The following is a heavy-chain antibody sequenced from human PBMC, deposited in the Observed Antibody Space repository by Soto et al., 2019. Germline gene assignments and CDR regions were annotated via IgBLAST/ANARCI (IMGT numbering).Heavy chain of an antibody. CDR1: GGSISSYY. CDR2: IYYSGST. Sequence: PSEALSLTCTVSGGSISSYYWSWIRQPPGKGLEWIGYIYYSGSTNYNPSLKSRVTISVDTSKNQFSLKLSSVTAADTAVYYCARDQRLLGFYDYVWGSYRPRGGDAFDMWGHGTM. J-gene: IGHJ3*02. CDR3: ARDQRLLGFYDYVWGSYRPRGGDAFDM. D-gene: IGHD3-16*02. V-gene: IGHV4-59*01.